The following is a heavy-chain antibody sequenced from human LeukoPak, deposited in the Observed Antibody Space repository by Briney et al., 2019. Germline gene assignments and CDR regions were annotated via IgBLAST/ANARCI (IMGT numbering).Heavy chain of an antibody. CDR3: AREQSGHYYDSSGYAFFDY. Sequence: GGSLRHSCAASGFTFSSYSMNWVRQAPGKGLEWVSSISSSSSYIYYADSVKGRFTISGDNAKNSLYLQMNSLRAEHTAVYYCAREQSGHYYDSSGYAFFDYWGQGTLVTVSS. CDR2: ISSSSSYI. CDR1: GFTFSSYS. V-gene: IGHV3-21*01. J-gene: IGHJ4*02. D-gene: IGHD3-22*01.